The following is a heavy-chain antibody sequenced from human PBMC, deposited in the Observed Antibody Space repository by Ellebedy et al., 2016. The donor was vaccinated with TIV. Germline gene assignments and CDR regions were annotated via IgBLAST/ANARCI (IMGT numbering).Heavy chain of an antibody. CDR2: IFRDGGTT. CDR3: ARDGKYISMRNPFDF. Sequence: PGGSLRLSCAASGFAFTTCAMSWVRQAPGKGLEWVSTIFRDGGTTYYADSVKGRFTISRDNAKNSLYLLMNSLRAEDTAVYYCARDGKYISMRNPFDFWGHGTLVTVSS. CDR1: GFAFTTCA. V-gene: IGHV3-23*01. J-gene: IGHJ4*01. D-gene: IGHD3-3*02.